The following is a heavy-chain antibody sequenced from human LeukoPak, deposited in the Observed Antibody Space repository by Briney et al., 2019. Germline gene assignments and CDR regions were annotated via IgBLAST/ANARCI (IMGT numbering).Heavy chain of an antibody. CDR3: AGGAPTGYYYYYGMDV. J-gene: IGHJ6*04. CDR1: GYTFTSYA. D-gene: IGHD3-9*01. V-gene: IGHV1-3*01. Sequence: ASVKVSCEASGYTFTSYAMHWVRQAPGQRLEWMGWINAGNGNTKYSQKFQGRVTITRDTSASTAYMELSSLRSEDTAVYYCAGGAPTGYYYYYGMDVWGKGTTVTVSS. CDR2: INAGNGNT.